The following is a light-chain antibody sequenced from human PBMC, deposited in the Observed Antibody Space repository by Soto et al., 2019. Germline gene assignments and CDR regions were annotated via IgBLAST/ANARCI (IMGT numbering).Light chain of an antibody. Sequence: DIQMTQSPSSLSASVGDRVTITCRASQGISTYLNLYQQRPGKAPKLLIYAASSLQSGVPSRFSGSGSGTDFTITISSLQPEDFATYYCQQSYSTPRTFGQGTKVDIK. CDR1: QGISTY. CDR3: QQSYSTPRT. J-gene: IGKJ1*01. CDR2: AAS. V-gene: IGKV1-39*01.